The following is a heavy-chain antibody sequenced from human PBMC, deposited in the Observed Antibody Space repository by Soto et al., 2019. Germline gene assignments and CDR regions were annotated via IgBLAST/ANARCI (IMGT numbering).Heavy chain of an antibody. V-gene: IGHV3-23*01. D-gene: IGHD6-19*01. CDR3: ARSLGWRDAFDI. Sequence: GGSLRLSCAASGFTFSSYAMNWVRQAPGKGLEWVSVITGSGDATYYADSVKGRFTISRDNAKNSLYLQMNSLRAEDTAVYYWARSLGWRDAFDIWGQGTMVTVSS. CDR2: ITGSGDAT. CDR1: GFTFSSYA. J-gene: IGHJ3*02.